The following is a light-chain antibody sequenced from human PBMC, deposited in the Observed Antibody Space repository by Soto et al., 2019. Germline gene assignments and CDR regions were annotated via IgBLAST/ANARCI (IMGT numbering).Light chain of an antibody. CDR1: HNISSW. CDR2: KTS. Sequence: DIQMTQSPSTLSTSVGDRVTITCRASHNISSWLSWYQQKPGKAPKLLIYKTSSLDSGVPSRFSGSGSGTEFTLTISSLQPDDFATYFCQQYSSYRWTFGQGTKVDIK. J-gene: IGKJ1*01. V-gene: IGKV1-5*03. CDR3: QQYSSYRWT.